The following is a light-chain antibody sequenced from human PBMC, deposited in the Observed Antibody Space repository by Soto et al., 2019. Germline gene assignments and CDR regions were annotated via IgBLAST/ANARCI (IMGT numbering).Light chain of an antibody. CDR2: GVS. Sequence: EIVLTQSPGTLFLSPGERATLSCRTSHSVNSHVAWYQQKPGQAPKFFIYGVSSRATGIPDRFSGSGSGTDFTLTISRLEPEDFAVYHCQQYGSSPIITFGQGTRLEIK. V-gene: IGKV3-20*01. CDR3: QQYGSSPIIT. J-gene: IGKJ5*01. CDR1: HSVNSH.